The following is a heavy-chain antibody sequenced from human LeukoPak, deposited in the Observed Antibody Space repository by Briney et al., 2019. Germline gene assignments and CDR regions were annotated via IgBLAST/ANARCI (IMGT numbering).Heavy chain of an antibody. D-gene: IGHD3-22*01. CDR3: ARRRYTSGYLDY. CDR1: GGSISSGGYY. CDR2: IYYSGST. V-gene: IGHV4-31*02. J-gene: IGHJ4*02. Sequence: SETLSLTCTVSGGSISSGGYYWSWIRQHPGKGLEWIGYIYYSGSTYYNPSLKSRVTTSVDTSKNQFSLKLTTMTAADTAVYYCARRRYTSGYLDYWGQGTLVTVSS.